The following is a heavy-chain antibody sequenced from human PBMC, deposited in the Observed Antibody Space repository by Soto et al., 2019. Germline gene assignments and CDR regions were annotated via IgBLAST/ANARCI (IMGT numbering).Heavy chain of an antibody. V-gene: IGHV1-69*12. CDR3: ACIRANTYYYGMDV. CDR1: GGTFSSYA. CDR2: MIPIFGTA. D-gene: IGHD3-10*01. J-gene: IGHJ6*02. Sequence: QVQLVQSGAEVKKPGSSVKVSCKASGGTFSSYAISWVRQAPGQGLEWMGGMIPIFGTADYAQKFQGRVTITADESTSTAYMELRSLRSEDTAVYSCACIRANTYYYGMDVWGQGTTVTVSS.